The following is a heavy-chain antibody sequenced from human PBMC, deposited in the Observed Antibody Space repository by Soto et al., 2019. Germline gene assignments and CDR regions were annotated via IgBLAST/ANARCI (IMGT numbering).Heavy chain of an antibody. CDR1: GFSLSTSGVG. CDR2: IYWNDDK. CDR3: AHRRLGYCSSTSCYGAWFDP. J-gene: IGHJ5*02. D-gene: IGHD2-2*01. Sequence: GSGPTLVNPTQTLTLTCTFSGFSLSTSGVGVGWIRQPPGKALEWLALIYWNDDKRYSPSLKSRLTITKDTSKNQVVLTMTNMDPVDTATYYCAHRRLGYCSSTSCYGAWFDPWGQGTLVTV. V-gene: IGHV2-5*01.